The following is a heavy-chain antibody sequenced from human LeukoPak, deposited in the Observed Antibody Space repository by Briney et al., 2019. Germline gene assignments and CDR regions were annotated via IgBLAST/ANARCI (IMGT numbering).Heavy chain of an antibody. J-gene: IGHJ6*03. CDR3: ARSITIFGVPHMDV. CDR1: GGSFSGYY. Sequence: SETLSLTCAVYGGSFSGYYWSWIRQPPGKGLEWIGEINHSGSTNYNPSLKSRVTISVDTSKNQFSLKLSSMTAADTAVYYCARSITIFGVPHMDVWGKGTTVTVSS. V-gene: IGHV4-34*01. CDR2: INHSGST. D-gene: IGHD3-3*01.